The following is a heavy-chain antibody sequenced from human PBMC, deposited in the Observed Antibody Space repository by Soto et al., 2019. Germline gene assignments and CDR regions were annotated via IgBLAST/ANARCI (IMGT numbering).Heavy chain of an antibody. J-gene: IGHJ4*02. CDR3: AKATAFDY. V-gene: IGHV3-23*01. CDR2: IISTGGST. CDR1: GITFSSHA. Sequence: EVQLLESGGGLVQPGGSLRLSCAAPGITFSSHAMSWVRQAPGKGLEWVPTIISTGGSTYYADSVKGRFTISRDNSKNTLYLQMNSLRAEDTAVYYCAKATAFDYWGQGTLVTVSS.